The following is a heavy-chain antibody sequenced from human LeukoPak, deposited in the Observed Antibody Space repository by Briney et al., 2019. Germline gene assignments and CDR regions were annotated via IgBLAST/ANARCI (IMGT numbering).Heavy chain of an antibody. J-gene: IGHJ6*04. CDR3: AELGITMIGGV. CDR1: KFTFNNYA. V-gene: IGHV3-48*03. CDR2: ISSSGSTI. Sequence: GGSLRLSCLASKFTFNNYAMTWVRQAPGKGLEWVSYISSSGSTIYYADSVKGRFTISRDNAKNSLYLQMNSLRAEDTAVYYCAELGITMIGGVWGKGTTVTISS. D-gene: IGHD3-10*02.